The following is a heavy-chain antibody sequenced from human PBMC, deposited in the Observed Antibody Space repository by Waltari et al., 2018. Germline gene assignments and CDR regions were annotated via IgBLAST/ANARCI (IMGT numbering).Heavy chain of an antibody. J-gene: IGHJ2*01. CDR1: GFTFSSSW. CDR2: IKQDGSEK. CDR3: ARVGVYGYDMWYFDL. D-gene: IGHD5-12*01. Sequence: EVQLVESGGGLVQPGGSLRLSCAASGFTFSSSWMSWVAQAPGKGLEWVANIKQDGSEKYYVDSVKGRFTISRDNAKNSLYLQMNSLRAEDTAVYYCARVGVYGYDMWYFDLWGRGTLVTVSS. V-gene: IGHV3-7*01.